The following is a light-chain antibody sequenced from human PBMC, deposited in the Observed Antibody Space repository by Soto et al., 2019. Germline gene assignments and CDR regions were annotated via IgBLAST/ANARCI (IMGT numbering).Light chain of an antibody. V-gene: IGKV3-11*01. J-gene: IGKJ5*01. CDR3: RQRKNWPPIT. CDR2: DSS. Sequence: ELTQSPATLSLSLGETAALSCRASQNVDKFLAWYQQRPGQPPRLLIFDSSNRATGVPVRFSGTGSGTVFTLTIGSLESEDSAVYYCRQRKNWPPITFGQGTRLEIK. CDR1: QNVDKF.